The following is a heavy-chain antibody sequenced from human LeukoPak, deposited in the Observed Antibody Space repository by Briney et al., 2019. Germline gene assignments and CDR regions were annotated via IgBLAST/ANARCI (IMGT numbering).Heavy chain of an antibody. D-gene: IGHD6-19*01. CDR2: ISSSSSYI. Sequence: GGSLRLSCAASGFTFSSYSMNWVRQAPGKGLEWVSSISSSSSYIYYADSVKGRFTISRDNSKNTLYLQMDSLRAEDTAVYFCARGRGPGWYFDYRGQGTLVTVSS. V-gene: IGHV3-21*01. CDR1: GFTFSSYS. CDR3: ARGRGPGWYFDY. J-gene: IGHJ4*02.